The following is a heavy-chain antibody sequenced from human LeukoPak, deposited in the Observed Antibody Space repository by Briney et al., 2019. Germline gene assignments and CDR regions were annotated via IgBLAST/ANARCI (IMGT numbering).Heavy chain of an antibody. CDR1: GFTFSSYW. D-gene: IGHD6-19*01. V-gene: IGHV3-74*01. CDR3: ARGVAGLYYYYYYMDV. J-gene: IGHJ6*03. CDR2: INSDGSST. Sequence: GGSLRLSCSASGFTFSSYWVHWGRQTPGKGLGWVSRINSDGSSTSYADSVKGRFTISRDNAKNTLYLQMNSLRAEDTAVYYCARGVAGLYYYYYYMDVWGKGTTVTVSS.